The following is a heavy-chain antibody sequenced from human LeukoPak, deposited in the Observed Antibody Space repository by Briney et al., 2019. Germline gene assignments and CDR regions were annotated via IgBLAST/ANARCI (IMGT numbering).Heavy chain of an antibody. CDR3: ARGSGKTSWFEVG. Sequence: SETLSLTCTVSGDSISSSNCYWGWIRQPPGKGLEWIGSIYFSGGTYYNASLKSRVTISVDTSKNQFSLKLSSVTAADTAVYYCARGSGKTSWFEVGWGQGTLVTVSS. D-gene: IGHD3-10*01. V-gene: IGHV4-39*07. J-gene: IGHJ4*02. CDR2: IYFSGGT. CDR1: GDSISSSNCY.